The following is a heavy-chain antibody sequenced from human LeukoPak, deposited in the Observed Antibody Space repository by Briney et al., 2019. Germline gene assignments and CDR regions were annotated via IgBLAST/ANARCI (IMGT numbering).Heavy chain of an antibody. CDR2: IYYSGST. V-gene: IGHV4-39*07. CDR1: GGSISSSSYY. D-gene: IGHD1-26*01. CDR3: RGGSYYGSWFDP. J-gene: IGHJ5*02. Sequence: PSETLSLTCTVSGGSISSSSYYWGWIRRPPGKGLEWIGSIYYSGSTYYNPSLKSRVTISVDTSKNQFSLKLSSVTAADTAVYYCRGGSYYGSWFDPWGQGTLVTVSS.